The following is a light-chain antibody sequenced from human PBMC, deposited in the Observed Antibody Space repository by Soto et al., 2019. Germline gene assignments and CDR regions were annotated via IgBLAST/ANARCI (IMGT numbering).Light chain of an antibody. V-gene: IGKV1-5*03. Sequence: DIQMTQSPSTLSASVGDRVTITCRASQSISSWLAWYQQKPGKAPKLLIYKASSLESGVPSRFSGSGSGTEFTLTISSLQPDDFVTYYCQHYNSYWTFGQGTKVEIK. CDR2: KAS. J-gene: IGKJ1*01. CDR1: QSISSW. CDR3: QHYNSYWT.